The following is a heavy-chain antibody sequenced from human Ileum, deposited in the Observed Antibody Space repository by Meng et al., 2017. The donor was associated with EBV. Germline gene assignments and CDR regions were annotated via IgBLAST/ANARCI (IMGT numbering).Heavy chain of an antibody. V-gene: IGHV1-18*01. D-gene: IGHD3-10*01. CDR1: GYRFTAFG. J-gene: IGHJ4*02. CDR3: ARTYYGSYGFDY. Sequence: QVQPVQSGAGVKKPGAAVKVSCKAAGYRFTAFGISWVRQAPGQGPEWMGWITTYNGDTKYAQKFQGRVTMTRETSTNTAYMELTSLRSDDTAVYYCARTYYGSYGFDYWCQGTLVTVSS. CDR2: ITTYNGDT.